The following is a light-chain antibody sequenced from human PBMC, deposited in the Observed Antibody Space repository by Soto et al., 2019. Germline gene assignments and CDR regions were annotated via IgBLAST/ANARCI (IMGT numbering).Light chain of an antibody. CDR1: QSVSSSY. CDR2: GAS. CDR3: QQYGSSPPIT. V-gene: IGKV3-20*01. Sequence: EIVLTQSPDTLSLSPGERATLSCRASQSVSSSYLAWYQQKPGQAPRLLIYGASSRATGIPDRFSGIESGTDFTLTIYRLETADFAVYYGQQYGSSPPITSGQGTRLENK. J-gene: IGKJ5*01.